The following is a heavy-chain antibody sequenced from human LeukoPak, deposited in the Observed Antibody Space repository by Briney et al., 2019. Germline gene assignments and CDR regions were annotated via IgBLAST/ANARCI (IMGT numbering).Heavy chain of an antibody. J-gene: IGHJ4*02. CDR2: INPNSGGT. CDR3: ARVVVATITFDY. V-gene: IGHV1-2*02. Sequence: ASVKVSCKASGYTFTGYYMHWVRQAPGQGLEWMGWINPNSGGTNYAQKFQGRVTMTRDMSISTAYMELSRLRSDDTAVYYCARVVVATITFDYWGQGTLVTVSS. D-gene: IGHD5-12*01. CDR1: GYTFTGYY.